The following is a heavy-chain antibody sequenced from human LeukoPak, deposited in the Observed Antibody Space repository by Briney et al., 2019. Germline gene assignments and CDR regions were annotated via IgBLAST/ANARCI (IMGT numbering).Heavy chain of an antibody. Sequence: ASVKVSCKVSGYTLTELSMHWVRQAPGKGLEWMGGFDPEDGETIYAQKFQGRVTMTEDTSTDTAYMELSSLRSEDTAVYYCATVFGVTSGQNAFDIWGQGTMVTVSS. CDR1: GYTLTELS. J-gene: IGHJ3*02. D-gene: IGHD3-10*01. V-gene: IGHV1-24*01. CDR2: FDPEDGET. CDR3: ATVFGVTSGQNAFDI.